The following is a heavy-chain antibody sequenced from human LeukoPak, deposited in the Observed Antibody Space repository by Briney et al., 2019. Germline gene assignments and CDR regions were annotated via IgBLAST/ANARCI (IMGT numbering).Heavy chain of an antibody. CDR3: ARLRVVPAANDY. CDR1: GYSISSGYY. D-gene: IGHD2-2*01. CDR2: IYHSGST. V-gene: IGHV4-38-2*01. J-gene: IGHJ4*02. Sequence: PSETLSLTCAVSGYSISSGYYWGWIRQPPGKGLEWIGSIYHSGSTYYNPSHKSRVTISVDTSKNQFSLKLSSVTAADTAVYYCARLRVVPAANDYWGQGTLVTVSS.